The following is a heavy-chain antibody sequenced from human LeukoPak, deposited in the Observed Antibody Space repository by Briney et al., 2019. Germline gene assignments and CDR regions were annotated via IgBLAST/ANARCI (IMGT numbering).Heavy chain of an antibody. CDR2: ISGSGGST. V-gene: IGHV3-23*01. Sequence: GGSLRLSCAASGFTFSSYAMSWVRQAPGKGLEWVSAISGSGGSTYYADSVKGRFTISRDNSKNTLYLQMNSLRAEDTAVYYCAKDPDCSGGSCPDDYWGQGTLVTVSS. D-gene: IGHD2-15*01. J-gene: IGHJ4*02. CDR3: AKDPDCSGGSCPDDY. CDR1: GFTFSSYA.